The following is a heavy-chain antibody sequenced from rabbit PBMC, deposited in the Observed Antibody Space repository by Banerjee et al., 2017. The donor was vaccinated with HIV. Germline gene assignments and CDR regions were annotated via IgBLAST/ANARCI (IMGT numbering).Heavy chain of an antibody. CDR2: IYAGKGST. CDR3: ARGLVAGVLDL. J-gene: IGHJ3*01. V-gene: IGHV1S7*01. Sequence: VRQAPGKGLEWIGIIYAGKGSTYYASWVNGRFTISLDKAQNTVFLQMTSLTAADTATYFCARGLVAGVLDLWGQGTLVTVS. D-gene: IGHD3-3*01.